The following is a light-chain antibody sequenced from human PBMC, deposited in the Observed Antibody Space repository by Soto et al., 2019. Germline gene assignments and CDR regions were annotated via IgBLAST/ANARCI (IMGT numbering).Light chain of an antibody. J-gene: IGKJ1*01. CDR3: QQYNNWPPNT. CDR2: GAS. Sequence: EIVMTQSPATLSVSPGERATLSFSSSQSVSSNLAWYQQKPGQAPRLLIYGASTRATGIPARFSGSGSGTEFTLTISSLQSEDFAVYYCQQYNNWPPNTFGQGTKVDIK. CDR1: QSVSSN. V-gene: IGKV3-15*01.